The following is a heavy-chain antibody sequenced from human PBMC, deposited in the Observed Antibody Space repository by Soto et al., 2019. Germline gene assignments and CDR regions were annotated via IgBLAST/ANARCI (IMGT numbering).Heavy chain of an antibody. CDR2: IIPIYGTA. CDR1: GGTFSSFT. J-gene: IGHJ6*02. V-gene: IGHV1-69*01. D-gene: IGHD6-13*01. Sequence: QVQLVQSGAEVKKPGSSVKVSCKASGGTFSSFTISWVQQAPGQGLEWMGGIIPIYGTANYAQKFQGRVTITADASTRTAYMKLSSLRSEDTAVYYCAKDRRAAWESYYYYAMDVWGHGTTVTVSS. CDR3: AKDRRAAWESYYYYAMDV.